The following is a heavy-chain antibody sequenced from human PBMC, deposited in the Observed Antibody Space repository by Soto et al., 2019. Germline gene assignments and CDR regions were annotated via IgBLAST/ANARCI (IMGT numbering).Heavy chain of an antibody. Sequence: GASVKVSCKASGYTFTGYYMHWVRQAPGQGLEWMGWINPNSGGTNYAQKFQGRVTMTRDTSISTAYMELSRLRSDDTAVYYCARVRPAEWLVPWFDPWGQGTLVTVSS. CDR1: GYTFTGYY. CDR2: INPNSGGT. V-gene: IGHV1-2*02. D-gene: IGHD6-19*01. J-gene: IGHJ5*02. CDR3: ARVRPAEWLVPWFDP.